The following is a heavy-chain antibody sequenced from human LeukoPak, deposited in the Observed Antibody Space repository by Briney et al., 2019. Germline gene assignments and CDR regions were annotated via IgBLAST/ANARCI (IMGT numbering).Heavy chain of an antibody. CDR3: ARGASSGGLQFYYYYYMDV. V-gene: IGHV4-59*08. CDR1: GGSISSYY. D-gene: IGHD5-24*01. Sequence: PSETLSLTCTVSGGSISSYYWSWIRQPPGKGLEWIGYIYYSGSTNYNPSLKSRVTISVDTSKNQFSLKLSSVTAADTAVYYYARGASSGGLQFYYYYYMDVWGKGTTVTVSS. CDR2: IYYSGST. J-gene: IGHJ6*03.